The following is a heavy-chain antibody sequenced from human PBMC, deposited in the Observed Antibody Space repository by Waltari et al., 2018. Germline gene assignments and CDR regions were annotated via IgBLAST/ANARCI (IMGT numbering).Heavy chain of an antibody. CDR2: IYHSGST. CDR1: GYSISSGYY. Sequence: QVQLQESGPGLVKPSETLSLTCAVSGYSISSGYYWGWIRQPPGKGLEWIGSIYHSGSTYYNPSLKSRVTISVDTSKNQFSLKLSSVTAADTAVYYCARNSSTVTTRYFDYWGQGTLVTVSS. D-gene: IGHD4-17*01. CDR3: ARNSSTVTTRYFDY. J-gene: IGHJ4*02. V-gene: IGHV4-38-2*01.